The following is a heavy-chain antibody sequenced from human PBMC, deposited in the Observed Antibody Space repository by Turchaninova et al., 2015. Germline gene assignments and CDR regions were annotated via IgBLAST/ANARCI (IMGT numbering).Heavy chain of an antibody. CDR2: IYYTGST. CDR3: ARGDHYAPYFDF. CDR1: GGSISSYY. J-gene: IGHJ4*02. D-gene: IGHD2-2*01. V-gene: IGHV4-59*01. Sequence: QVQLQESGPGLVKPSETLSLTCTVSGGSISSYYWNWIRQSPGKGLEWIGSIYYTGSTNFNPSLKSRVTISIDTSKSQFSLNLSSVTAADTAVYYCARGDHYAPYFDFWGQGTLVTVSS.